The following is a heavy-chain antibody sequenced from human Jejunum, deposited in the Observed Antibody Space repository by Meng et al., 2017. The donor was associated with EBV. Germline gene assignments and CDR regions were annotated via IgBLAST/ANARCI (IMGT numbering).Heavy chain of an antibody. CDR1: GDSITRGAYL. Sequence: HPQWHGSGLGKPSQTLSLTCAVSGDSITRGAYLWSWIRQPPGKGLEWIGNIYHIGSTYYNPSLKSRVTISVDRSKNQFSLKLTSVTAADTAVYYCARGGPDFGDYVPFDYWGQGTLVTVSS. CDR3: ARGGPDFGDYVPFDY. D-gene: IGHD4-17*01. J-gene: IGHJ4*02. V-gene: IGHV4-30-2*01. CDR2: IYHIGST.